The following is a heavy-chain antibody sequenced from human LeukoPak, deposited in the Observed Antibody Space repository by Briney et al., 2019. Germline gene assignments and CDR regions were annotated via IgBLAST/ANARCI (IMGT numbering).Heavy chain of an antibody. J-gene: IGHJ4*02. Sequence: GESLRLSCGASGFTFSNYWMTWVRQAPGKGLEWVANINQDGSEEYYMDSVKARFTISRDNAKDSLSLQMNSLRAEDTAVYYCVRDGGVSGYDLLDYWGQGTLVTVSS. CDR1: GFTFSNYW. D-gene: IGHD5-12*01. CDR2: INQDGSEE. V-gene: IGHV3-7*01. CDR3: VRDGGVSGYDLLDY.